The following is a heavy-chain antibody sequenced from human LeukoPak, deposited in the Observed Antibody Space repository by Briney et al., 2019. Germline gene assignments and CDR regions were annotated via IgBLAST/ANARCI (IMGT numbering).Heavy chain of an antibody. CDR2: ISAYNGNT. Sequence: ASVKVSCKASGYTFTSYGISWVRQAPGKGLEWMGWISAYNGNTNYAQKLQGRVTMTTDTSTSTAYMELRSLRSDDTAVYYCARDWDYYDSSGYYRHNTFDYWGQGTLVTVSS. D-gene: IGHD3-22*01. J-gene: IGHJ4*02. V-gene: IGHV1-18*01. CDR3: ARDWDYYDSSGYYRHNTFDY. CDR1: GYTFTSYG.